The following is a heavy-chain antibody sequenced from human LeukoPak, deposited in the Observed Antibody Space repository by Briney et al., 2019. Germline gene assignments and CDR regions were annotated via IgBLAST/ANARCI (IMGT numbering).Heavy chain of an antibody. V-gene: IGHV4-59*08. CDR2: IYYSGST. CDR3: ARQVGPRAPYDY. D-gene: IGHD3-10*01. J-gene: IGHJ4*02. Sequence: SETLSLTCTVSGGSISSYYWSWIRQPPGKGLEWIGYIYYSGSTNYNPSLKSRVTISVDTSKNQFSLKLSSVTAADTAMYYCARQVGPRAPYDYWGQGTLVTVSS. CDR1: GGSISSYY.